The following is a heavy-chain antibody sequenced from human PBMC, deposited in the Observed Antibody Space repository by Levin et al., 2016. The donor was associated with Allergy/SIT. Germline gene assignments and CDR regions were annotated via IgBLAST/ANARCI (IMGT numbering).Heavy chain of an antibody. CDR2: IFHSGST. CDR1: GYSISNVNW. D-gene: IGHD6-13*01. Sequence: SCAVSGYSISNVNWWSWVRQAPGKGLEWIGEIFHSGSTNSNPSLKSRVTLSVDKSKNQLSLRLTSVTAADTAVYYCARMRSDSDSWSFWYFDIWGRGTLVTVSS. J-gene: IGHJ2*01. CDR3: ARMRSDSDSWSFWYFDI. V-gene: IGHV4-4*02.